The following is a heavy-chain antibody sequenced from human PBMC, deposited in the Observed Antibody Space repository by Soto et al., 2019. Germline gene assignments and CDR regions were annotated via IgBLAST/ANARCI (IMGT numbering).Heavy chain of an antibody. CDR3: ARFARQGIAAAGKNWFDP. J-gene: IGHJ5*02. Sequence: SETLSLTCTVSGGSISSSSYYWGWIRQPPGKGLEWIGSIYYSGSTYYNPSLKSRVTISVDTSKNQFSLKLSSVTAADTAVYYCARFARQGIAAAGKNWFDPWGQGTLVTVSS. V-gene: IGHV4-39*01. CDR2: IYYSGST. D-gene: IGHD6-13*01. CDR1: GGSISSSSYY.